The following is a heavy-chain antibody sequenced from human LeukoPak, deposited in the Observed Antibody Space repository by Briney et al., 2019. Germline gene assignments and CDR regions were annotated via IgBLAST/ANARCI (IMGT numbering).Heavy chain of an antibody. CDR3: AREPTNDFWSGGLGY. Sequence: ASVKVSCKASGYTFTSYYMHWVRQAPGQGLEWMGIINPSGGSTSYAQKFQGRVTMTRDTSTSTVYKELSSLRSEDTAVYYCAREPTNDFWSGGLGYWGQGTLVTVSS. J-gene: IGHJ4*02. CDR1: GYTFTSYY. D-gene: IGHD3-3*01. CDR2: INPSGGST. V-gene: IGHV1-46*01.